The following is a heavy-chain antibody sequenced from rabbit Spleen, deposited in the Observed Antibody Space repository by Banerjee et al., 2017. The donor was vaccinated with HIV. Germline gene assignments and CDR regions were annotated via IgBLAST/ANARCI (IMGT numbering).Heavy chain of an antibody. Sequence: QEQLLESGGGLVQPEGSLTLTCTASGFSFSSSYYMYWVRQAPGKGLEWIGCIYTGSDTTWYASWAKGRFPISKTSSTTVTLEMTSLTVADTATYFCARYHYNSGWALALWGPGTLVTVS. D-gene: IGHD4-1*01. V-gene: IGHV1S45*01. CDR1: GFSFSSSYY. J-gene: IGHJ4*01. CDR2: IYTGSDTT. CDR3: ARYHYNSGWALAL.